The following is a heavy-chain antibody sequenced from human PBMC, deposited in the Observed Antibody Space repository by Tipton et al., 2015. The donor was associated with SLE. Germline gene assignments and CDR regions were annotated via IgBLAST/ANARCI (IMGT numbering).Heavy chain of an antibody. J-gene: IGHJ6*02. D-gene: IGHD3-10*01. CDR3: ARGGGSYGSGGYYPMDV. V-gene: IGHV4-34*01. CDR2: INHSGST. Sequence: TLSLTCAVYGGSFSGYYWSWIRQPPGKGLEWIGEINHSGSTNYNPSLKSRVTISIDTSKNQFSLKLSSVTAADTAVYYCARGGGSYGSGGYYPMDVWGQGTTVTVSS. CDR1: GGSFSGYY.